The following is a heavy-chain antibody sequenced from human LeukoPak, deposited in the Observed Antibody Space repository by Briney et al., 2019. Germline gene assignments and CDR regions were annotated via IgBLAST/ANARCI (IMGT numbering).Heavy chain of an antibody. CDR3: ARDIAMAGDDY. CDR2: IKHDGSDK. Sequence: PGGSLRLSCAASGFTFSSYWMSWVRQAPGKGLEWVANIKHDGSDKNYVDSVKGRFTTSRDNAKNSVYLQMNSLRAEDTAVYYCARDIAMAGDDYWGQGTLVTVSS. D-gene: IGHD6-19*01. CDR1: GFTFSSYW. J-gene: IGHJ4*02. V-gene: IGHV3-7*04.